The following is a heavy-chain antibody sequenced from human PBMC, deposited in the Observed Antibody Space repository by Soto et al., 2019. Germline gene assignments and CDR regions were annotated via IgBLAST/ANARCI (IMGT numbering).Heavy chain of an antibody. V-gene: IGHV3-74*01. Sequence: PWGSLRLCCEACGFIFSNFWMDWVRQVPGKGLVWVSRIDTSGSSTSYADSVKGRFTISRDNAKNTVSLQMNSLRAEDTGVYYCAKDSWYFDLWSQGSLVTVSS. D-gene: IGHD6-13*01. CDR3: AKDSWYFDL. CDR1: GFIFSNFW. CDR2: IDTSGSST. J-gene: IGHJ4*02.